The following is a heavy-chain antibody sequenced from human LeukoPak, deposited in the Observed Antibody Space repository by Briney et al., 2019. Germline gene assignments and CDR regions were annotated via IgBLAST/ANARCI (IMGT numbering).Heavy chain of an antibody. CDR3: ARGRRVAAAGTGGYSVDY. D-gene: IGHD6-13*01. CDR1: GGSFSGYY. Sequence: SATLSLTCAVYGGSFSGYYWSWIRQPPGKGLEWIGEINHSGSTNYNPSLKSRVTISVDTSKNQFSLKLSSVTAADTAVYYCARGRRVAAAGTGGYSVDYWGQGTLVTVSS. J-gene: IGHJ4*02. V-gene: IGHV4-34*01. CDR2: INHSGST.